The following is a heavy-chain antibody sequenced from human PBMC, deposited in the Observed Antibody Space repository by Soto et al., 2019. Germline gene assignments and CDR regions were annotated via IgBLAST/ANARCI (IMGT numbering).Heavy chain of an antibody. Sequence: PSETLSLTCTVSGVSVNNDNYYWSWLRQPPGKGLEWIGYIYYTGSTTYNPSLKSRVTISLDTSRNHFSLSLSSVTAADTAVFYCAREYSNSPEAFDFWGRGTLVTVSS. CDR2: IYYTGST. V-gene: IGHV4-61*03. CDR1: GVSVNNDNYY. CDR3: AREYSNSPEAFDF. J-gene: IGHJ4*02. D-gene: IGHD6-6*01.